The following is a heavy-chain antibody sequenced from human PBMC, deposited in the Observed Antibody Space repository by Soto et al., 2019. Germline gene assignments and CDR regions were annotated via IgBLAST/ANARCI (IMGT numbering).Heavy chain of an antibody. CDR1: GFTFSSYS. CDR2: ISSSSSYI. V-gene: IGHV3-21*01. J-gene: IGHJ4*02. CDR3: ARVSPGIAAALDY. D-gene: IGHD6-13*01. Sequence: GGSLRLSCAASGFTFSSYSMNWVRQAPGKGLEWVSSISSSSSYIYYADSVKGRFTISRDNAKNSLYLQMNSLRAEDTAVYYCARVSPGIAAALDYWGQGTLVTVSS.